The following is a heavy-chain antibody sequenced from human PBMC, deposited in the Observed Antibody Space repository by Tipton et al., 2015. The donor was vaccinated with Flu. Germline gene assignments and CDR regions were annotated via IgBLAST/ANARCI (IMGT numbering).Heavy chain of an antibody. CDR1: GGSFSGYY. V-gene: IGHV4-34*01. D-gene: IGHD2-2*01. J-gene: IGHJ1*01. Sequence: LRLSCAVYGGSFSGYYWSWIRQPPGKGLEWIGEINHSGSTNYNPSLKSRVTISVDTSKNQFSLKLSSVTAADTAVYYCARRDKTRTRGYFQHWGQGTLATVSS. CDR2: INHSGST. CDR3: ARRDKTRTRGYFQH.